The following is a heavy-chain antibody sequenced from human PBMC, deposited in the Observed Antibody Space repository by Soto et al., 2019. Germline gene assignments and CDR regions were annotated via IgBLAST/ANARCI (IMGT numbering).Heavy chain of an antibody. CDR3: AAVYDFWSSSVGYGMDV. CDR2: ISTYNGNI. Sequence: ASVKVSCKASGYTFTSYGITWVRQAPGQGLEWMGWISTYNGNINYAQKFQGRVTMTTDMSTSTAYMELSSLRSEDTAVYYCAAVYDFWSSSVGYGMDVWGQGTTVTVSS. V-gene: IGHV1-18*01. J-gene: IGHJ6*02. CDR1: GYTFTSYG. D-gene: IGHD3-3*01.